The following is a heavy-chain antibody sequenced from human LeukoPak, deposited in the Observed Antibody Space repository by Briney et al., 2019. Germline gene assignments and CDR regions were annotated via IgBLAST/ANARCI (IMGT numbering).Heavy chain of an antibody. V-gene: IGHV3-48*01. J-gene: IGHJ3*02. CDR3: AGGRDHAFDI. CDR1: GLGFSNSA. Sequence: GSLRLSCAASGLGFSNSAMDLVRQTPGKGLEWLSYSSASSSDVYYADSVKGRFTISRDNAKSSLYLQMNSLTAEDTAIYFCAGGRDHAFDIWGQGTRVTVSS. CDR2: SSASSSDV.